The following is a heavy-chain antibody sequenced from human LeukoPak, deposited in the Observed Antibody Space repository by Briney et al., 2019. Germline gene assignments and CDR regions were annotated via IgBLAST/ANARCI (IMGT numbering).Heavy chain of an antibody. CDR1: GYTFTDFG. Sequence: TSVKVSCKASGYTFTDFGISWVRQAPGQGLEWMGWISAYNGDRNYAQKFQGRVTMTTDTSTSTAYMEVRSLRSDDTAVYYCTRDLGVDTTMIFFDYWGQGSLVTVFS. CDR3: TRDLGVDTTMIFFDY. CDR2: ISAYNGDR. D-gene: IGHD5-18*01. V-gene: IGHV1-18*01. J-gene: IGHJ4*02.